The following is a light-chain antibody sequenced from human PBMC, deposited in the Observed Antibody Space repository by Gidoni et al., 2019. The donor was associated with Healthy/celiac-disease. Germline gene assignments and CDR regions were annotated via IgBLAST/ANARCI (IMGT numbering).Light chain of an antibody. V-gene: IGKV3-20*01. CDR1: QSVSSSY. CDR3: QQYGSSPRT. Sequence: EIVLTQSPGTLSLSPGERATLSCRASQSVSSSYLAWYQQKPGQAPRLLIYGASSRATGIPDRFSGSGSGTDFTLTISRLEPEDFEVYYCQQYGSSPRTFXXXTKLEIK. CDR2: GAS. J-gene: IGKJ2*01.